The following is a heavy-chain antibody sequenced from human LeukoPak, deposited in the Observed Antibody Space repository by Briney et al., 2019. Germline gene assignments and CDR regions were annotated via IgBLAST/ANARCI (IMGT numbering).Heavy chain of an antibody. Sequence: SQTLSLTXAVSGYSISSGYSWGWIRQPPGKGLEWIGSIYHSGCTYYNPSLKSRVTISVDTSKDQFSLNLSSVTAADTAVYYCARHDYGPNWFDPWGQGTLVTVSS. V-gene: IGHV4-38-2*01. CDR2: IYHSGCT. CDR1: GYSISSGYS. D-gene: IGHD4-17*01. CDR3: ARHDYGPNWFDP. J-gene: IGHJ5*02.